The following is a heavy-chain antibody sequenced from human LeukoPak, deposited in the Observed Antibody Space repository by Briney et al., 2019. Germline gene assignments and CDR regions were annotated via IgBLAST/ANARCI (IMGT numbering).Heavy chain of an antibody. CDR3: ARPRGDLLSGYDY. CDR1: GGSISRSSYY. CDR2: TYYSGST. D-gene: IGHD3-9*01. V-gene: IGHV4-39*01. Sequence: SETQSLTCSVSGGSISRSSYYWTWIRQSPGRGLEWIGNTYYSGSTLYNPSLKSRVTISVDTSKNQFSLRLTSVTAADTAVYYCARPRGDLLSGYDYWGEGVLVTASP. J-gene: IGHJ4*02.